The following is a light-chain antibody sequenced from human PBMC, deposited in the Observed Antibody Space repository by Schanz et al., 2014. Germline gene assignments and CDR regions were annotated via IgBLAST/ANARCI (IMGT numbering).Light chain of an antibody. CDR2: DVS. Sequence: QSALTQPASVSGSPGQSITISCSGTSSDVGGYDYVSWYQQHPGKAPTLIIYDVSNRPSGVSNRFSGSKSGNTASLTISGLQAEDEADYYCSSYAGSSAWVFGGGTKVTVL. V-gene: IGLV2-14*01. J-gene: IGLJ3*02. CDR1: SSDVGGYDY. CDR3: SSYAGSSAWV.